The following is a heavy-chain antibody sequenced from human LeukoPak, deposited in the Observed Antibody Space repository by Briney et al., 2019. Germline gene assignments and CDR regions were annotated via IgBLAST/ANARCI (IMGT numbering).Heavy chain of an antibody. V-gene: IGHV1-2*02. Sequence: VKVSCKASGGTFSSYAITWVRQAPGQGLEWMGWINPNSGGTNYAQKFQGRVTMTRDTSISTAYMELSRLRSDDTAVYYCARGGGSGSYFEYYFDYWGQGTLVTVSS. J-gene: IGHJ4*02. CDR2: INPNSGGT. CDR1: GGTFSSYA. CDR3: ARGGGSGSYFEYYFDY. D-gene: IGHD3-10*01.